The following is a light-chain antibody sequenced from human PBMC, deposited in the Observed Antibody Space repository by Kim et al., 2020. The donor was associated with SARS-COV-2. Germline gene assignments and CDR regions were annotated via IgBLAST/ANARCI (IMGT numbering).Light chain of an antibody. CDR2: EAS. J-gene: IGKJ2*01. V-gene: IGKV1-5*03. Sequence: SASVGDRVTITCRASQRRPSWLSWYQHKPGRAPKLLIYEASILESGVSSRFSGSGSGTEFALTISGLQPDDFATYYCLHYDGFSYTFGQGTKLEI. CDR3: LHYDGFSYT. CDR1: QRRPSW.